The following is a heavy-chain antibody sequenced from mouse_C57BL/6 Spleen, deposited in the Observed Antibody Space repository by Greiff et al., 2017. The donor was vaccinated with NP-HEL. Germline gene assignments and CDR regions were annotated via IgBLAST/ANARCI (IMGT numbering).Heavy chain of an antibody. CDR1: GFTFSDYG. CDR3: ARTYYGSSYIYAMDY. D-gene: IGHD1-1*01. V-gene: IGHV5-17*01. Sequence: EVQGVESRGGLVKPGGSLKLSCAASGFTFSDYGMHWVRQAPEKGLEWVAYISSGSSTIYYADTVKGRFTISRDNAKNTLFLQMTSLRSEDTAMYYCARTYYGSSYIYAMDYWGQGTSVTVSS. CDR2: ISSGSSTI. J-gene: IGHJ4*01.